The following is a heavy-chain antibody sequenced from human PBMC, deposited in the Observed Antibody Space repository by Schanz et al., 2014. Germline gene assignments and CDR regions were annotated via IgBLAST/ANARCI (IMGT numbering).Heavy chain of an antibody. V-gene: IGHV3-11*01. CDR3: VRDAYLQIRGTVFDS. CDR1: GFTFSDHY. Sequence: VQLVEYGGGLVQPGESLRLSCAASGFTFSDHYMAWIRQAPGKGLEWVSIISNTGTFIYYADSVRGRFVISRDNAKSSLFLQMKGLRAEDTAVYYCVRDAYLQIRGTVFDSWGPGNLVTVSS. D-gene: IGHD1-1*01. CDR2: ISNTGTFI. J-gene: IGHJ4*02.